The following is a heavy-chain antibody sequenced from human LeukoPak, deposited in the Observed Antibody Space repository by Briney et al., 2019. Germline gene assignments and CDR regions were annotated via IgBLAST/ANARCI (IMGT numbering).Heavy chain of an antibody. D-gene: IGHD1-26*01. CDR2: ISSSSTYI. CDR3: ARDQGGSDPYYFDY. J-gene: IGHJ4*02. CDR1: GFTFSSYN. Sequence: GGSLRLSCAASGFTFSSYNMNWVRQAPGKGLEWVSSISSSSTYIYYADSVKGRFTISRDNAKKSLYLQMNSLRAEDTAVYYCARDQGGSDPYYFDYWGPGTLVTVSS. V-gene: IGHV3-21*01.